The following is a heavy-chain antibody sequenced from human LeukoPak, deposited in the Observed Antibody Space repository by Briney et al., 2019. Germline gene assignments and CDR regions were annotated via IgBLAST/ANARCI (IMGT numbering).Heavy chain of an antibody. V-gene: IGHV4-34*01. D-gene: IGHD1-14*01. Sequence: PSETLSLTCAVYGGSFSGYYWSWIRQPPGKGLEWIGEINHSGSTNYNPSLKSRVTISVDTPKNQFSLKLSSVTAADTAVYYCARGPRNRAFDIWGQGTMVTVSS. CDR1: GGSFSGYY. CDR2: INHSGST. J-gene: IGHJ3*02. CDR3: ARGPRNRAFDI.